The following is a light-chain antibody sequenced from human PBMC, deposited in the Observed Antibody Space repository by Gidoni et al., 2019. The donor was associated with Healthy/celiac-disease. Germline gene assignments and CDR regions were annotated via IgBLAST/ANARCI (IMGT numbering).Light chain of an antibody. CDR1: KLGDKY. CDR2: QDS. J-gene: IGLJ2*01. Sequence: SYELTQPPSVSVSPGQTASITCSGDKLGDKYACWYQQKPGQSPVLVIYQDSKRPSGLPERFSGCNAGNTATLTISETQAMDEADYYCQAGDSSTVFGGGTKLTVL. CDR3: QAGDSSTV. V-gene: IGLV3-1*01.